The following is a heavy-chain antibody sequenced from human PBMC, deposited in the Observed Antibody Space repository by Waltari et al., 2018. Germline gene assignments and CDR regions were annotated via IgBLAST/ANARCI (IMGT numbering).Heavy chain of an antibody. CDR2: INDSGRTT. V-gene: IGHV3-23*01. J-gene: IGHJ5*02. CDR3: AKDVNGMVSGWFDP. Sequence: EVQVLESGGGLVQPGGSQRLSCTASGFIFRSHAMSWVRQSPGKGLECVSGINDSGRTTYYADSVRGRFTISRDNSKKTVYLQMSSLRTEDTAIYYCAKDVNGMVSGWFDPWGQGTLVIVSS. CDR1: GFIFRSHA. D-gene: IGHD2-8*01.